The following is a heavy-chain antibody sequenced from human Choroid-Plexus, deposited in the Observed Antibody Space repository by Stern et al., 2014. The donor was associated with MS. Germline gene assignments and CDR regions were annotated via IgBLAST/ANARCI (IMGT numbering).Heavy chain of an antibody. CDR2: VSNDGSNK. V-gene: IGHV3-30*18. CDR3: AKDRQXLTXFFDH. D-gene: IGHD3-9*01. Sequence: VQLVESGGGVVQPGRPLRLSCVASGFTFGSCAMHWVRQAPGKGLEWVAGVSNDGSNKYYADSVKGRFTISRDNSQNTLYMQMSSLRPEDTAVYYCAKDRQXLTXFFDHWGQGSLVTXXS. J-gene: IGHJ5*02. CDR1: GFTFGSCA.